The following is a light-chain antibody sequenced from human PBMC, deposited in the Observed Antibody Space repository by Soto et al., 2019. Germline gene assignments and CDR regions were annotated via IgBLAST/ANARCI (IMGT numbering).Light chain of an antibody. V-gene: IGLV2-11*01. CDR3: CAYADTFYV. CDR2: DVS. Sequence: QSALTQPRSVSGSPGQSVTISCTGTSSDVGSYKDVSWYQHHPGKVPKLMIYDVSERPSGVPDRFSGSKSGNTASLTISGLQAEDEANYYCCAYADTFYVFGTGTKVIVL. CDR1: SSDVGSYKD. J-gene: IGLJ1*01.